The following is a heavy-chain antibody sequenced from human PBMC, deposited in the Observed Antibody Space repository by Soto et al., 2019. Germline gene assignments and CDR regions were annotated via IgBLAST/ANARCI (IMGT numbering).Heavy chain of an antibody. V-gene: IGHV1-8*01. Sequence: QVQLVQSGAEVKNPGASVKVSCKASGYTFTNYDINWVRQASGQGLEWVGWLNPKSGYTGFAGKFQGRVTMTRNNFISTAYMELSSLTSEDTAVYYCARTHGDLDYWGQGTLVTVSS. CDR1: GYTFTNYD. D-gene: IGHD4-17*01. CDR2: LNPKSGYT. J-gene: IGHJ4*02. CDR3: ARTHGDLDY.